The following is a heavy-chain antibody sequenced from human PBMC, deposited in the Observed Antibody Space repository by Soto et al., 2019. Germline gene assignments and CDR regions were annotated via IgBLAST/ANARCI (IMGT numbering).Heavy chain of an antibody. V-gene: IGHV3-23*01. D-gene: IGHD2-15*01. Sequence: LRLSCAASGFTFSSYAMSWVRQAPGKGLEWVSAISGSGGSTYYADSVKGRFTISRDNSKNTLYLQMNSLRAEDTAVYYCAKMRYCSGGSCYGEFDYWGQGTLVTVSS. CDR3: AKMRYCSGGSCYGEFDY. J-gene: IGHJ4*02. CDR1: GFTFSSYA. CDR2: ISGSGGST.